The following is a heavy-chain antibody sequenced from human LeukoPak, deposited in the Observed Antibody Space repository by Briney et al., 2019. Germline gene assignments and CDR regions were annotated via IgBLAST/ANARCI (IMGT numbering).Heavy chain of an antibody. CDR3: ARVMFSVAGTKFDY. CDR1: GGSISSYY. D-gene: IGHD6-19*01. Sequence: PSETLSLTCTVSGGSISSYYWSWIRQPPGKGLEWIGYIYYSGGTNYNPSLKSRVTISVDTSKNQFSLKLSSVTAADTAVYYCARVMFSVAGTKFDYWGQGTLVTVSS. V-gene: IGHV4-59*01. J-gene: IGHJ4*02. CDR2: IYYSGGT.